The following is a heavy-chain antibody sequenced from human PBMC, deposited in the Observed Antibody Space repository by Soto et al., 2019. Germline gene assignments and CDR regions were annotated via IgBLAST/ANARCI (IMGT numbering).Heavy chain of an antibody. D-gene: IGHD6-19*01. Sequence: PSETLSLTCTVSGAFLNNFFWSWIRQPPGKGLEWIGYVFHTGSTDYNPSLKSRVTISVDTSKNRLSLKLDSVTAADTAVYYCARGSGWLDYWGQGTLVTVSS. J-gene: IGHJ4*02. CDR1: GAFLNNFF. V-gene: IGHV4-59*08. CDR2: VFHTGST. CDR3: ARGSGWLDY.